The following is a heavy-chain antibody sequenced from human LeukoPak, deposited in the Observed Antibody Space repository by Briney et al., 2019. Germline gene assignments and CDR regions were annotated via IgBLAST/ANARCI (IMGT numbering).Heavy chain of an antibody. CDR2: FSYTGST. D-gene: IGHD2/OR15-2a*01. CDR1: GGSISSGEYY. V-gene: IGHV4-30-4*01. Sequence: TLSLTCTVSGGSISSGEYYWSWIRQPPGKGLEWIGYFSYTGSTYYNPSVKSRVSISVDTSKNQFSLKLTSVTAADTAVYYCARALNGYFYAFDSWGQGTLVTASS. CDR3: ARALNGYFYAFDS. J-gene: IGHJ4*02.